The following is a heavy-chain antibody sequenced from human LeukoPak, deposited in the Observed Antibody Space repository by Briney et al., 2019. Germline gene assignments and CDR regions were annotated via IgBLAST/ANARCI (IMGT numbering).Heavy chain of an antibody. Sequence: PGGSLRLSCAASGFTFSSYWMHWVRQAPGKGLVWVSRINSDGGSTSYADSVKGRFTISRDNAKNTLYLQMNSLRAEDTAVYYCARATSTGIFLYYYYGMDVWGQGTTVTVSS. CDR2: INSDGGST. V-gene: IGHV3-74*01. CDR1: GFTFSSYW. CDR3: ARATSTGIFLYYYYGMDV. D-gene: IGHD5-24*01. J-gene: IGHJ6*02.